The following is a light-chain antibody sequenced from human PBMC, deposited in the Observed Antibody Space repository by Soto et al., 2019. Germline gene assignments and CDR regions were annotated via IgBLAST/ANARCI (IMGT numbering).Light chain of an antibody. J-gene: IGLJ2*01. CDR3: SSYTTSSTLV. CDR1: SSDVGLYDY. CDR2: EVR. Sequence: QSVLTQPASVSGFPGQSITISCSGTSSDVGLYDYVSWYQQHPGKAPKLVIFEVRNRPSGISNRFSGSKSGNTASLTISGLQADDEADYFCSSYTTSSTLVFGGGTKLTAL. V-gene: IGLV2-14*01.